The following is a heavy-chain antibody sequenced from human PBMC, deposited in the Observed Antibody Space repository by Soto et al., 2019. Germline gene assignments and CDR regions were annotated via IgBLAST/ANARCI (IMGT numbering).Heavy chain of an antibody. Sequence: EVQLLESGGGLVQPGGSLRLSCAASGFTFSSYAMSWVRQAPGKGLEWVSAISGSGGSTYYADSVKGRFTISRDNSKNTLYLQMNSLRDEDTALYYWASLHSRWQVDFDYWGQGTLATVSS. CDR2: ISGSGGST. J-gene: IGHJ4*02. CDR3: ASLHSRWQVDFDY. D-gene: IGHD4-4*01. CDR1: GFTFSSYA. V-gene: IGHV3-23*01.